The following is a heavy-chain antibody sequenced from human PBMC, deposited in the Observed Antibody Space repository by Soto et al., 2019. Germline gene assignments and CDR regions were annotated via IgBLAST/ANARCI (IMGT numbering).Heavy chain of an antibody. Sequence: QVQLVESGGGVVQPGRSLRLSCAASGFTFSSYAMHWVRQAPGKGLEWVAVISYDGSDKYYADSVKGRFTISRDNSKNTRYLQMNSLRAEDTAVYYCARYIVVVTATYAFDIWGQGTMVTVSS. CDR3: ARYIVVVTATYAFDI. CDR1: GFTFSSYA. J-gene: IGHJ3*02. CDR2: ISYDGSDK. D-gene: IGHD2-21*02. V-gene: IGHV3-30-3*01.